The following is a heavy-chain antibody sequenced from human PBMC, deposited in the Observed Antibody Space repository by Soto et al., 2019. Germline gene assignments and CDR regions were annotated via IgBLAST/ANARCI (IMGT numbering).Heavy chain of an antibody. J-gene: IGHJ5*02. Sequence: VGSLRLSCAASGFTFSDYYMSWIRQAPGKGLEWVSYISSSGSTIYYADSVKGRFTISRDNAKNSLYLQMNSLRAEDTAVYYCARDKGITGTRWFDPWGQGTLVTVSS. CDR2: ISSSGSTI. CDR3: ARDKGITGTRWFDP. V-gene: IGHV3-11*01. D-gene: IGHD1-20*01. CDR1: GFTFSDYY.